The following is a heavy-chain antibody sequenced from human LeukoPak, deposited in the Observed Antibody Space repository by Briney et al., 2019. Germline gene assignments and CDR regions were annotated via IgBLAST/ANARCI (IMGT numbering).Heavy chain of an antibody. Sequence: PSETLSLTCAVYGGSFSGYYWSWIRQPPGKGLEWIGEINHSGSTNYNPSLKSRVTISVDTSKNQFSLKLSSVTAADTAVYYCARGRVGSQAYWGQGTLVTVSS. V-gene: IGHV4-34*01. D-gene: IGHD2-15*01. CDR1: GGSFSGYY. J-gene: IGHJ4*02. CDR3: ARGRVGSQAY. CDR2: INHSGST.